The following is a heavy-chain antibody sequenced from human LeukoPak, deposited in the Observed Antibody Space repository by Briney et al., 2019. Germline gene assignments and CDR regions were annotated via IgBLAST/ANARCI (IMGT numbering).Heavy chain of an antibody. V-gene: IGHV3-30*18. CDR3: AKPLPYDSSAYYYLSLDY. Sequence: GGSLRLSCAAAGFTFSSYGMHCVRQAPGEGLGWVAVLSLAGSNKYYADFVKGRFTISRDNSKNTLYLQMNSLRSEDTAVYYCAKPLPYDSSAYYYLSLDYWGQGTLVIVSS. CDR1: GFTFSSYG. CDR2: LSLAGSNK. D-gene: IGHD3-22*01. J-gene: IGHJ4*02.